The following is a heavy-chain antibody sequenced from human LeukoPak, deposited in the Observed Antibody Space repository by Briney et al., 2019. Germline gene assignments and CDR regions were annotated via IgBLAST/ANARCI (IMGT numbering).Heavy chain of an antibody. CDR1: GFTFSTYA. CDR3: AKDSSSYDWGYMDV. D-gene: IGHD3-22*01. CDR2: IGGSDGRT. J-gene: IGHJ6*03. V-gene: IGHV3-23*01. Sequence: GGSLILSFAASGFTFSTYAMSWVRQAPGKGLEWVSLIGGSDGRTRYADSVKGRFTISRDNSKNTLYLEMNSLRAEDTAVYYCAKDSSSYDWGYMDVWGKGTTVTISS.